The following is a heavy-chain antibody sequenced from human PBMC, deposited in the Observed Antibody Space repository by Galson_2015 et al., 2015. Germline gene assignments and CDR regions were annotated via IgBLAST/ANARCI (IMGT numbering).Heavy chain of an antibody. CDR1: GFTFSSYA. Sequence: SLRLSCAASGFTFSSYAMSWVRQAPGQGLEWVSAISGSGGSTYYADAVKGRFTISRDNSKNTMYLQMNRLRAEDKAVYYCARVCCRNTRGYYQFDCWGQGTLVAVSS. D-gene: IGHD2-2*01. CDR3: ARVCCRNTRGYYQFDC. J-gene: IGHJ4*02. V-gene: IGHV3-23*01. CDR2: ISGSGGST.